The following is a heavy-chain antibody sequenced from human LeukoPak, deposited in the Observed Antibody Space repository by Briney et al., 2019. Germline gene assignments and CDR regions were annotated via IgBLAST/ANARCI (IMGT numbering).Heavy chain of an antibody. Sequence: PGRSLRLSCAASGFIFSTYGMHWVRQAPGKGLEWVALISYDGSNRYYPDSVKGRFTISRDNSKNTLSLQMNSLTVEDTAVYYCARSQSSSLIDYWGQGTLVTVSS. V-gene: IGHV3-30*03. D-gene: IGHD6-13*01. J-gene: IGHJ4*02. CDR3: ARSQSSSLIDY. CDR2: ISYDGSNR. CDR1: GFIFSTYG.